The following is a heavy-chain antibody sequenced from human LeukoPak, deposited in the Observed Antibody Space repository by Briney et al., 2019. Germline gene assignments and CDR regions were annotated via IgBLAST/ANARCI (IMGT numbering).Heavy chain of an antibody. V-gene: IGHV1-2*04. CDR2: INPNSGGT. D-gene: IGHD6-19*01. Sequence: ASVKVSCRASGYTFTGYYMHWVRQAPGQGLEWMGWINPNSGGTNYAQKFQGWVTMTRDTSISTAYMELSRLRSDDTAVYYCAREGIAVAGFDYWGQGTLVTVSS. CDR1: GYTFTGYY. CDR3: AREGIAVAGFDY. J-gene: IGHJ4*02.